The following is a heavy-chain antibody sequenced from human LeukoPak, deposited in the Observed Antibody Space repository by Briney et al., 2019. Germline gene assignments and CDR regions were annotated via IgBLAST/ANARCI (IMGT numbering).Heavy chain of an antibody. CDR1: GGSFSGYY. CDR3: ARVEDRGYDWGYFDY. Sequence: SETLSLTCAVYGGSFSGYYWSWIRQPPGKGLEWIGETNHSGSTNYNPSLKSRVTISVDTSKNQFSLKLSSVTAADTAVYYCARVEDRGYDWGYFDYWGQGTLVTVSS. D-gene: IGHD5-12*01. J-gene: IGHJ4*02. V-gene: IGHV4-34*01. CDR2: TNHSGST.